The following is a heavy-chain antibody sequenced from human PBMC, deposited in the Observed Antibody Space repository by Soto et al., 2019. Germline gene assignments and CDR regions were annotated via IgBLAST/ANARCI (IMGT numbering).Heavy chain of an antibody. CDR1: GGSITCYH. V-gene: IGHV4-59*01. CDR3: ARDMHAGFTDYFDP. Sequence: PSETLCLPCIVSGGSITCYHWSWIRQVAAKGVEWIDYTSNTGNTNYKSPSQSLVTISIDTTKNKLSLKMNSMTAADTAVYYCARDMHAGFTDYFDPWGQGTLVPVSS. J-gene: IGHJ5*02. CDR2: TSNTGNT. D-gene: IGHD4-17*01.